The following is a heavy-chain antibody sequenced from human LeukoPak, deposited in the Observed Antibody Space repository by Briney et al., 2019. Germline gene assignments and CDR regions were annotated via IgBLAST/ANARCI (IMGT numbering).Heavy chain of an antibody. CDR2: INHSGST. Sequence: SETLSLTCAVYGGSFSGYYWSWIRQPPGKGLEWIGEINHSGSTNYNPSLKSRVTISVDTSKNQFSLKLSSVTAADTAVYYCARADLSTYYYGSGSYYDWFDPWGQGTLVTVSS. D-gene: IGHD3-10*01. CDR3: ARADLSTYYYGSGSYYDWFDP. CDR1: GGSFSGYY. V-gene: IGHV4-34*01. J-gene: IGHJ5*02.